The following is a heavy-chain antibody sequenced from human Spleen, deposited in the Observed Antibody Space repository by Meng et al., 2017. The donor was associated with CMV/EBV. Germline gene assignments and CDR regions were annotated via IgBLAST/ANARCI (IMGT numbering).Heavy chain of an antibody. V-gene: IGHV4-34*01. CDR2: INHSGST. CDR3: ARGRGTIFKKAGVDV. J-gene: IGHJ6*02. D-gene: IGHD3-3*01. Sequence: SETLSLTCAVYGGSSSGYYWSWIRQPPGKGLEWIEEINHSGSTSYNPSLQSRVTISVDTSKNQFSLNLSSVTAADTAVYYCARGRGTIFKKAGVDVWGQGATVTVSS. CDR1: GGSSSGYY.